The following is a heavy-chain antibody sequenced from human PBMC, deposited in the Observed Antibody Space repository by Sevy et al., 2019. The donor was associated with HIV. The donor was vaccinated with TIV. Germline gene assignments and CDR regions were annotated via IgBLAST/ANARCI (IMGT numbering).Heavy chain of an antibody. CDR1: GFTFSNYA. D-gene: IGHD2-2*01. J-gene: IGHJ4*02. V-gene: IGHV3-23*01. CDR3: AKDRRGYIIVVPTAMGE. Sequence: GGSLRLSCATSGFTFSNYAMTWVRQAPGKGLEWVSTISGSGGTTYYADSVKGRVTVSRDNSKTTLYMQMNSLRAADTAVYYCAKDRRGYIIVVPTAMGEWGQGTLVTVSS. CDR2: ISGSGGTT.